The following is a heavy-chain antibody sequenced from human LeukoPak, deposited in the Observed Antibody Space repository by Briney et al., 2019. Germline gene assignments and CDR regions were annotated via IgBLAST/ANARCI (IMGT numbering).Heavy chain of an antibody. CDR1: GGSISSSSCY. D-gene: IGHD3-10*01. CDR3: ARIGFVRVIITEFDY. J-gene: IGHJ4*02. Sequence: SETLSLTCTVSGGSISSSSCYWGWIRQPPGKGLEWIGSIYYSGSTYYNPSLKSRVTISVDTSKNQFSLKLSSVTAADTAVYYCARIGFVRVIITEFDYWGQGTLVTVSS. CDR2: IYYSGST. V-gene: IGHV4-39*07.